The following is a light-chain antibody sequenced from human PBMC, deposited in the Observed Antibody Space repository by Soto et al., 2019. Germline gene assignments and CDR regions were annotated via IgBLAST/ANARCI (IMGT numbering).Light chain of an antibody. CDR2: DAS. Sequence: EVFLSQSPATLSLSPGERATLSCRASQSVSSYLAWYQQKPGQAPRLLIYDASNRATGIPARFSGSGSGTDFTLTISSLEPEDFAVYYCQQRSNWPSALTFGGGTKVDIK. J-gene: IGKJ4*01. CDR1: QSVSSY. CDR3: QQRSNWPSALT. V-gene: IGKV3-11*01.